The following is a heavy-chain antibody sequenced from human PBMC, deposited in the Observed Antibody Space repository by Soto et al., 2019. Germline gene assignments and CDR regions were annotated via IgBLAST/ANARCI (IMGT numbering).Heavy chain of an antibody. CDR3: ARGPAYSNYVHFYYMDV. CDR1: GYTFTSYD. D-gene: IGHD4-4*01. Sequence: ASVKVSCKASGYTFTSYDINWVRQATGQGLEWMGWMNPNSGNTGYAQKFQGRVTMTRNTSISTAYMELSSLRSEDTAVYYCARGPAYSNYVHFYYMDVWGKGTTVTVSS. CDR2: MNPNSGNT. J-gene: IGHJ6*03. V-gene: IGHV1-8*01.